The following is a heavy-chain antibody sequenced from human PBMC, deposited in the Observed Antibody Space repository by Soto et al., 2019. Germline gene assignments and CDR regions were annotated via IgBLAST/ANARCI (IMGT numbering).Heavy chain of an antibody. J-gene: IGHJ6*02. V-gene: IGHV3-21*01. CDR1: GFTFSSYS. D-gene: IGHD2-2*01. Sequence: EVQLVESGGGLVKPGGSLRLSCAASGFTFSSYSMNWFRQAPGKGLEWVSSISSSSSYIYYADSVKGRFTISRDNATKSLYLQMTSLSAEDTAVYYCARDTLGYCSSSTSSCYYYYGMDVWGQGTTVTVSS. CDR2: ISSSSSYI. CDR3: ARDTLGYCSSSTSSCYYYYGMDV.